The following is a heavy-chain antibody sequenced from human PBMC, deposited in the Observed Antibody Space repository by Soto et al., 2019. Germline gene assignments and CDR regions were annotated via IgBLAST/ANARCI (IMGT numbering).Heavy chain of an antibody. D-gene: IGHD2-15*01. CDR3: AKSHLRGCGGGSCYSPLYYYDYRDV. J-gene: IGHJ6*03. CDR2: ISWHSGSI. V-gene: IGHV3-9*01. CDR1: GFTFDDYA. Sequence: EVQLVESGGGLVQPGRSLRLSCAASGFTFDDYAMHWVRPAPGKGLEWVSGISWHSGSIGYADSVKGRFTISRDNAKNSLYLQMNRLRAEDTAVYYCAKSHLRGCGGGSCYSPLYYYDYRDVGGKGTTVTVSS.